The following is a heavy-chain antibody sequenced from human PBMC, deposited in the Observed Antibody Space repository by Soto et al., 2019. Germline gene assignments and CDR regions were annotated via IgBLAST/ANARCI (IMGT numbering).Heavy chain of an antibody. Sequence: GGSLRLSCAASGFTVSSNYMSWVRQGPGQGLEWVSVIYSRGSTYYADSVKGRFTISRDNSKNTLYLQMNSLRAEDTAVYYCASRIANFDYWGQGTLVTVSS. V-gene: IGHV3-53*01. CDR3: ASRIANFDY. CDR2: IYSRGST. CDR1: GFTVSSNY. J-gene: IGHJ4*02. D-gene: IGHD2-21*01.